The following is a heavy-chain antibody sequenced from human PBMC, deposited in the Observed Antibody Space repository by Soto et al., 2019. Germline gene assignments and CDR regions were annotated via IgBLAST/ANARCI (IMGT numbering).Heavy chain of an antibody. V-gene: IGHV1-69*19. CDR3: AREVQVHTPAFVY. CDR2: ISPMFGAA. Sequence: QVQLVQSGXEMKKPGSSVKVSCQSSGGTFNTYAMNWVRQAPGQGPEWMGDISPMFGAANYAPKFQGRVTITADESTGTSYMQLSSLTSEDTALYFCAREVQVHTPAFVYWGQGTLVTVSS. J-gene: IGHJ4*02. CDR1: GGTFNTYA. D-gene: IGHD3-10*01.